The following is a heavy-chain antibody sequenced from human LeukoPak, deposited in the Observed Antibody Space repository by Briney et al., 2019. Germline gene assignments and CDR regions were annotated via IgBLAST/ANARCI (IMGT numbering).Heavy chain of an antibody. V-gene: IGHV4-59*01. CDR1: GGSISSYY. J-gene: IGHJ6*02. CDR3: AKTYSSGLYYGMDV. CDR2: IYYSGST. D-gene: IGHD6-19*01. Sequence: SETLSLTCTVSGGSISSYYWSWIWQPPGKGLEWIGYIYYSGSTNYNPSLKSRVTISVDTSKNQFSLKLSSVTAADTAVYYCAKTYSSGLYYGMDVWGQGTTVTVSS.